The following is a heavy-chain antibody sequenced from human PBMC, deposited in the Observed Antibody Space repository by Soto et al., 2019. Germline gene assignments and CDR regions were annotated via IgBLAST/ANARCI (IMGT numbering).Heavy chain of an antibody. J-gene: IGHJ4*02. CDR2: IIPILDLA. Sequence: RASVKVSCKASGGTFTSYTFSWVRQAPGQGLEWMGRIIPILDLADYSQNFQGRVIMTADKSTSTVYMELSSLRSEDTAVYYCARDPSGFTYGNFDYWGQGTLVTVSS. D-gene: IGHD3-3*01. CDR3: ARDPSGFTYGNFDY. CDR1: GGTFTSYT. V-gene: IGHV1-69*04.